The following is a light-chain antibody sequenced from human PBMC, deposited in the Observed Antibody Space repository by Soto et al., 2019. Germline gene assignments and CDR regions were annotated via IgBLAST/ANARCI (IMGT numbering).Light chain of an antibody. J-gene: IGKJ1*01. CDR3: QQYGSTPWT. V-gene: IGKV3D-20*01. Sequence: VVLTQFPGTLSLSPGETATLSCGASQRVSNNFLGWYQQKPGLPPRLLIYDATSRANGIPERFSGRGSGTHFTVTVSRLEPEDFAVDYCQQYGSTPWTFGRGTKVEMK. CDR1: QRVSNNF. CDR2: DAT.